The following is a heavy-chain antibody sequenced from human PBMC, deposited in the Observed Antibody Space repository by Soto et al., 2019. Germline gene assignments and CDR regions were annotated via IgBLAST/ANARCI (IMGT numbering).Heavy chain of an antibody. D-gene: IGHD5-12*01. V-gene: IGHV1-69*04. CDR3: ARDREGGYDYYFDY. CDR1: GGTFSSYT. Sequence: ASVKVSCKASGGTFSSYTISWVRQAPGQGLEWMGRIIPILGIANYAQKFQGRVTITADKSTSTAYMELSSLRSEDTAVYYCARDREGGYDYYFDYWGQGTLVTVSS. CDR2: IIPILGIA. J-gene: IGHJ4*02.